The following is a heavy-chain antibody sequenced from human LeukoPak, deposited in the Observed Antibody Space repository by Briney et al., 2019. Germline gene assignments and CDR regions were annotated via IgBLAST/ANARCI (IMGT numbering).Heavy chain of an antibody. Sequence: GGSLRLSCAASGITVTSNHMSWVRLAPGKELEWVSVIYSGGSTYYADSVKGRFTISRDNSKNTLYLQMDSLRTEDTAVYFCAKLYNYGYINWGQGTLVTVSS. J-gene: IGHJ4*02. CDR3: AKLYNYGYIN. CDR1: GITVTSNH. V-gene: IGHV3-66*01. CDR2: IYSGGST. D-gene: IGHD5-18*01.